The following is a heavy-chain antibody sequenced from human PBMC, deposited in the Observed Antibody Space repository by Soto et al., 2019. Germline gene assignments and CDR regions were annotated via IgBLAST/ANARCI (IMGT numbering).Heavy chain of an antibody. V-gene: IGHV1-18*04. Sequence: GASVKVSCKASGGSFSNFGISWVRQAPGQGLEWMGWISAYNGNTNYAQKLQGRVTMTTDTSTSTAYMELRSLRSDDTAVYYCAGVYCSSTSCYDWFDPWGQGTLVTVSS. J-gene: IGHJ5*02. CDR2: ISAYNGNT. CDR3: AGVYCSSTSCYDWFDP. D-gene: IGHD2-2*01. CDR1: GGSFSNFG.